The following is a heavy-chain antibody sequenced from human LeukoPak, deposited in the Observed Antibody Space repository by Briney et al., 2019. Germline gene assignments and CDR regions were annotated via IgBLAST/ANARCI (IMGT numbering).Heavy chain of an antibody. Sequence: GASVKVSCKASGYTFTGYYMHWVRQAPGQGLEWMGWINTNTGNPTYAQGFTGRFVFSLDTSVSTAYLQISSLKAEDTAVYYCARTYKYYSMYYFDYWGQGTLVTVSS. J-gene: IGHJ4*02. CDR1: GYTFTGYY. V-gene: IGHV7-4-1*02. CDR2: INTNTGNP. D-gene: IGHD3-10*01. CDR3: ARTYKYYSMYYFDY.